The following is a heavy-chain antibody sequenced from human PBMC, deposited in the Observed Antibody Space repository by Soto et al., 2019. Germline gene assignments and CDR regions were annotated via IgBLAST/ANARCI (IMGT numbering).Heavy chain of an antibody. Sequence: PGGSLRLSCAASGFTFSSYAMSWVRQAPGKGLEWVSAISGSGGSTYYADSVKGRFTISRDNSKNTLYLQMNSLRAEDTAVYYCEKDRDSLVGAYNFDYWGQGNMVTVYS. CDR2: ISGSGGST. CDR3: EKDRDSLVGAYNFDY. CDR1: GFTFSSYA. V-gene: IGHV3-23*01. J-gene: IGHJ4*02. D-gene: IGHD1-26*01.